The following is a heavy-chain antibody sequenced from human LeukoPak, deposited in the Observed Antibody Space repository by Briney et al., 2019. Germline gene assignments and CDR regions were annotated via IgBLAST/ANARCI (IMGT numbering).Heavy chain of an antibody. CDR1: GGSISRSSYA. CDR3: TRDDGRFDP. V-gene: IGHV4-39*07. J-gene: IGHJ5*02. CDR2: VYNRGRA. Sequence: SETLSLTCTVSGGSISRSSYAWDWIRQPPGKGLEWIGSVYNRGRAYYNPSLKRRVSLSVDTTNNLFSLNLTSVTAADTAVYYCTRDDGRFDPWGQGTLVTVSS.